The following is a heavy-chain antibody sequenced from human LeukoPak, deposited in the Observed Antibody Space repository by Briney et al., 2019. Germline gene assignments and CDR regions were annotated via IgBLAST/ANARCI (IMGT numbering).Heavy chain of an antibody. V-gene: IGHV1-18*01. D-gene: IGHD2-2*01. Sequence: ASVKVSCKASGFTFTSFGFSWVRQAPGQGLEWMGWISAYNGNTNYAQKLQGRVTMTTDTSTSTAYMELRSLRSDDTAVYYCARSLQLIAPFDYWGQGTLVTVSS. J-gene: IGHJ4*02. CDR2: ISAYNGNT. CDR3: ARSLQLIAPFDY. CDR1: GFTFTSFG.